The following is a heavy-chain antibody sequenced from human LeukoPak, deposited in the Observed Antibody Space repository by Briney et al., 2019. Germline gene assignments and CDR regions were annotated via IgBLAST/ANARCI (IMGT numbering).Heavy chain of an antibody. D-gene: IGHD5-18*01. CDR2: IYYSGST. CDR1: GGSISSSICY. CDR3: ARLPAMAIIFDY. Sequence: SETLSLTCTVSGGSISSSICYWGWIRQPPGKGLEWIGSIYYSGSTYYNPSLKSRVTISVDTSKNQFSLKLSSVTAADTAVYYCARLPAMAIIFDYWGQGTLVTVSS. J-gene: IGHJ4*02. V-gene: IGHV4-39*01.